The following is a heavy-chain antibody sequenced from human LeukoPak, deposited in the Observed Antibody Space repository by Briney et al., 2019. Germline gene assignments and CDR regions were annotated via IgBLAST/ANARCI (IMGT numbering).Heavy chain of an antibody. CDR2: IGSSGSYI. CDR3: ARGGRSSSGSGDY. CDR1: GFTFSSYH. V-gene: IGHV3-21*01. J-gene: IGHJ4*02. D-gene: IGHD6-6*01. Sequence: PGGSLRLSCEVSGFTFSSYHMNWVRQAPGKGLEWVSSIGSSGSYIYYADSLTGRFTISRDNAKNSLYLQMNSLRAEDTAVYYCARGGRSSSGSGDYWGQGTLVTVSS.